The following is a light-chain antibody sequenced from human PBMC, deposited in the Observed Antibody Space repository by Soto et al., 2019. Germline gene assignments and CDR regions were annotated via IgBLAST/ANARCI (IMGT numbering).Light chain of an antibody. CDR3: ATWDGGLSGPFV. J-gene: IGLJ1*01. CDR1: NSNIGSDI. V-gene: IGLV1-44*01. Sequence: VLTQPPSAAGTPGQRATISCCGSNSNIGSDIVNCYQLLPGAAPEVLINTTNQRPAGVAERFSGSKSGSSASLAISGLQSEDAANSSCATWDGGLSGPFVFGTGTKVTVL. CDR2: TTN.